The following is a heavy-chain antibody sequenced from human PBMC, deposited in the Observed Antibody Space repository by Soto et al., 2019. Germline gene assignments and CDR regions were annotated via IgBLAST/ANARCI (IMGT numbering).Heavy chain of an antibody. Sequence: SETLSLTCTVSGVSISNGGYYWSWIRQHPVKGLEWIGNIYYDGSTYYNPSLKSRAAISVDTSRNQFSLKLSSMTDADTAVHYCARVSASADCYFDHWGQGTLVTVSS. CDR1: GVSISNGGYY. J-gene: IGHJ4*02. D-gene: IGHD2-21*02. CDR3: ARVSASADCYFDH. CDR2: IYYDGST. V-gene: IGHV4-31*03.